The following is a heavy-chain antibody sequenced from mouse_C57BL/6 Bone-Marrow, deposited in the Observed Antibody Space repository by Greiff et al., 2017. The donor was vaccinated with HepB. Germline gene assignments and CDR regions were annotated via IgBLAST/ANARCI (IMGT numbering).Heavy chain of an antibody. CDR1: GYTFTSYW. CDR3: ARYGYEWDYYAMDY. J-gene: IGHJ4*01. V-gene: IGHV1-64*01. Sequence: QVQLQQPGAELVKPGASVKLSCKASGYTFTSYWMHWVKQRPGQGLEWIGMIHPNSGSTNYNEKFKSKATLTVDKSSSTAYMQLSSLTSEDSAVYYCARYGYEWDYYAMDYWGQGTSVTVSS. D-gene: IGHD2-2*01. CDR2: IHPNSGST.